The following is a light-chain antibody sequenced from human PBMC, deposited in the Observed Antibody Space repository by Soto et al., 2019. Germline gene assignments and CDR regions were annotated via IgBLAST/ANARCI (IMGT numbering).Light chain of an antibody. J-gene: IGKJ2*01. CDR2: QIS. CDR1: QCIVYSDGNTY. V-gene: IGKV2-30*01. Sequence: VVLTQSPLSLPVILGQPASSSCNYSQCIVYSDGNTYLTWFLQRPGQSPRRLMYQISNRVSGVPDRFSGSGSGTDFTLKISSVEAEDVGVYYCLQGPNWPHTLGQGTKLEIK. CDR3: LQGPNWPHT.